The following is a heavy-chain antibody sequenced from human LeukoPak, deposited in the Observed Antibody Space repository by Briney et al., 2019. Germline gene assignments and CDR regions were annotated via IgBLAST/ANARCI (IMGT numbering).Heavy chain of an antibody. V-gene: IGHV3-11*06. J-gene: IGHJ4*02. Sequence: PGGSLRLSCAASGFIFSDYYMTWIRQAPGKRLEWISYISGDSSYTRYADSVKGRFTVSRDNAKNSLYLQMNSLRAEDTAVYYCARLHSTAAAGTYDYWGQGTLVTVSS. CDR3: ARLHSTAAAGTYDY. D-gene: IGHD6-13*01. CDR2: ISGDSSYT. CDR1: GFIFSDYY.